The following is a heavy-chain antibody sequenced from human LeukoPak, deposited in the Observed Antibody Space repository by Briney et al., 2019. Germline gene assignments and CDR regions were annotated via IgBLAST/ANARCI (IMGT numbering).Heavy chain of an antibody. CDR1: GFTFSSYA. D-gene: IGHD3-10*01. Sequence: GGSLRLSCAASGFTFSSYAMSWLRQAPGKGLEWVSYISSSGSTIYHADSVEGRFTISRDNAKNSLYLQMNSLRAEDTAVYYCAREGLSGRTRYYYYGMDVWGQGTTVTVSS. CDR3: AREGLSGRTRYYYYGMDV. J-gene: IGHJ6*02. V-gene: IGHV3-11*01. CDR2: ISSSGSTI.